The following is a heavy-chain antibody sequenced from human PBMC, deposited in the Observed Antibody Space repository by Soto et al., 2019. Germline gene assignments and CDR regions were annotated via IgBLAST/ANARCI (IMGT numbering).Heavy chain of an antibody. CDR3: ATPTYYYDSSGPPAY. D-gene: IGHD3-22*01. CDR1: GFPFRTYS. V-gene: IGHV3-48*01. CDR2: ISSSSSTI. Sequence: GGSMRLSCAASGFPFRTYSMNGVRPAPGKGLEWVSYISSSSSTIFYTDSVKGRFTASRDNAKNSLYLQMNSLRAEDTAVYYCATPTYYYDSSGPPAYWGQGTLVTVSS. J-gene: IGHJ4*02.